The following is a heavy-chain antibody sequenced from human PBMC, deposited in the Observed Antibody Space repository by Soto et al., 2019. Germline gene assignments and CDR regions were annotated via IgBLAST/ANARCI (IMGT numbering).Heavy chain of an antibody. CDR2: IYYSGGT. J-gene: IGHJ5*01. Sequence: SETLSLTCTVSGDSIGSGGYYWSWIRQHPTKGLEWIGYIYYSGGTYYNPSLKGRLTISVDTSKNQFSLKLTSVTAADTAVYYCGRSGYGRGGLFVDSWGQGTLVTVSS. CDR1: GDSIGSGGYY. D-gene: IGHD5-12*01. CDR3: GRSGYGRGGLFVDS. V-gene: IGHV4-31*03.